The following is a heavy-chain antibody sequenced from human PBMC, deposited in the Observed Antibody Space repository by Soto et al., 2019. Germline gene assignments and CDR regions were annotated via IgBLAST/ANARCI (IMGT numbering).Heavy chain of an antibody. CDR3: ARLSTTGLDY. Sequence: ETLSLTCTFSGGSISSYYWSWIRQPPGKGLEWIGYIYYSGSTNYNPSLKSRVTISVDTSKNQFSLKLSSVTAADTAVYYCARLSTTGLDYWGQGTLVTVSS. CDR1: GGSISSYY. CDR2: IYYSGST. J-gene: IGHJ4*02. D-gene: IGHD1-7*01. V-gene: IGHV4-59*01.